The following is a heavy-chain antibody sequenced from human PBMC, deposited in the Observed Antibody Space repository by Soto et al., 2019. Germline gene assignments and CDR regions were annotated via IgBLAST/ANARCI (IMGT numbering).Heavy chain of an antibody. CDR1: GFTLCSYA. Sequence: GGSLGLSRAASGFTLCSYAMHWVRQAPGKGLEWVAVISYDGSNKYYADSVKGRFTISRDNAKNTLYLQMNSLRAEDTAVYYCARDWRDGYNYTYYYGMDVWGQGTTVTVSS. CDR2: ISYDGSNK. J-gene: IGHJ6*02. D-gene: IGHD5-12*01. CDR3: ARDWRDGYNYTYYYGMDV. V-gene: IGHV3-30-3*01.